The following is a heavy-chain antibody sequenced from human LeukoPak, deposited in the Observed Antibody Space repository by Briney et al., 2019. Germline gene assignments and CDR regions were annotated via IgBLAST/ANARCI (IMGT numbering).Heavy chain of an antibody. CDR2: ISYDGSNK. Sequence: PGGSLRLSCAASGFPFSSYGMHWVRQAPGKGLEWVAVISYDGSNKYYADSVKGRFTISRDNSKNTLYLQMNSLRAEDTAVYYCAKEYFVVVTATFDYWGQGTLVTVSS. D-gene: IGHD2-21*02. V-gene: IGHV3-30*18. J-gene: IGHJ4*02. CDR3: AKEYFVVVTATFDY. CDR1: GFPFSSYG.